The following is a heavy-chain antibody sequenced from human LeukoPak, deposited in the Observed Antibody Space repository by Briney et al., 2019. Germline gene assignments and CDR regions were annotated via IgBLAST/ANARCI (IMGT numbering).Heavy chain of an antibody. J-gene: IGHJ4*02. D-gene: IGHD3-22*01. CDR3: ARVPDSSGCDY. CDR1: GGSFSGYY. Sequence: PSETLSLTCAAYGGSFSGYYWSWIRQPPGKGLEWIGEINHSGSTNYNPSLKSRVTISVDTSKNQFSLKLSSVTAADTAVYYCARVPDSSGCDYWGQGTLVTVSS. CDR2: INHSGST. V-gene: IGHV4-34*01.